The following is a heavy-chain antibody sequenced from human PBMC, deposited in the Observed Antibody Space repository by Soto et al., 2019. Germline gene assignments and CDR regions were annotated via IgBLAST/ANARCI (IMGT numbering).Heavy chain of an antibody. J-gene: IGHJ4*02. Sequence: QVQLVQSGAEVKKPGASVKVSCQASGYSFSNYYLHWVRLAPGQGLAWIGMINPSASDTTYAQKFQGRVTMTRNASTSTVYMELSRLRYEDTAVYFCARDLHYHDISGPRRYFDYWGQGTLVTVSS. CDR1: GYSFSNYY. CDR2: INPSASDT. D-gene: IGHD3-22*01. V-gene: IGHV1-46*01. CDR3: ARDLHYHDISGPRRYFDY.